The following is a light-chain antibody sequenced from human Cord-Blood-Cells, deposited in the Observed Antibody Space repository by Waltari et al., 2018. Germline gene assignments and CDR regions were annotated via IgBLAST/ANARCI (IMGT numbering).Light chain of an antibody. Sequence: DIVMTKSLDSLAVSLGERATINCKSSQSVLYSSNNKNYLAWYQQKPGQPPKLLIYWASTRESGVPDRFSGSGSGTDFTLTISSLQAEDVAVYYCQQYYSTPWTFGQGTKVEIK. CDR3: QQYYSTPWT. CDR2: WAS. CDR1: QSVLYSSNNKNY. V-gene: IGKV4-1*01. J-gene: IGKJ1*01.